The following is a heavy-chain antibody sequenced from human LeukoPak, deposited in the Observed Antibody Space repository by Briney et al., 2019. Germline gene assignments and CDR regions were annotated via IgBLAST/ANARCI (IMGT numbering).Heavy chain of an antibody. V-gene: IGHV1-69*04. J-gene: IGHJ3*02. Sequence: SVKVSCKASGGTFSSYAISWVRQAPGQGLEWMGRIIPILGIANYAQRFQGRVTITADKSTSTAYMELSSLRSEDTAVYYCARDQGGGLHSYGYAGDAFDIWGQGTMVTVSS. CDR2: IIPILGIA. CDR1: GGTFSSYA. D-gene: IGHD5-18*01. CDR3: ARDQGGGLHSYGYAGDAFDI.